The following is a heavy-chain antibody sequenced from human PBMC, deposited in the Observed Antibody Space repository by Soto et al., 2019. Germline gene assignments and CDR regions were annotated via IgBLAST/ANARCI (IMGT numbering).Heavy chain of an antibody. D-gene: IGHD6-19*01. CDR1: GYSFTSYW. CDR3: ARHRLVSYYYYYMDV. V-gene: IGHV5-51*01. Sequence: GESLKISCKGSGYSFTSYWIGWVRQMPGKGLEWMGIIYPGDSDTRYSPSFQGQVTISADKSISTAYLQWSSLKASDTAMYYCARHRLVSYYYYYMDVWGKGTTVTVSS. J-gene: IGHJ6*03. CDR2: IYPGDSDT.